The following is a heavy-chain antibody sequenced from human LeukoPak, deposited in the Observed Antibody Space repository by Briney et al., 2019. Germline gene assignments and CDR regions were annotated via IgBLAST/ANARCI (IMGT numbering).Heavy chain of an antibody. V-gene: IGHV3-53*01. D-gene: IGHD3-22*01. CDR3: AIGGPRIVVVPTYYFDY. CDR2: FYSGGST. CDR1: GFTVSDNF. Sequence: PGGSLRLSCAASGFTVSDNFLSWVRQAPGKGLEWVSGFYSGGSTSYADSVKGRFTVSRDNSKNTLYLHMHTLRAEDTAVYYCAIGGPRIVVVPTYYFDYWGQGTLVTVSS. J-gene: IGHJ4*02.